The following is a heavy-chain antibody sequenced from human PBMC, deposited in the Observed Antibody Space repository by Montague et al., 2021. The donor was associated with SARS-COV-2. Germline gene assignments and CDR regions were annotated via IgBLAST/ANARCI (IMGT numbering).Heavy chain of an antibody. CDR2: LYWDDDE. J-gene: IGHJ5*02. CDR1: GFSLSTRGVG. Sequence: PALVKPTQTLTLTCTFSGFSLSTRGVGVGWIRQPPGKALEWLALLYWDDDERYSPSLESRLTISKDNSKNQVVLTMTKMAPVDTATYYCAHTKAPAGDRWFDPWGQGTPVTVSS. V-gene: IGHV2-5*02. CDR3: AHTKAPAGDRWFDP. D-gene: IGHD6-13*01.